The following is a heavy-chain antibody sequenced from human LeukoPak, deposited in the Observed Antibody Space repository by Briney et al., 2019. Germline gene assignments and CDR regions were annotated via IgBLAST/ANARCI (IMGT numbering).Heavy chain of an antibody. J-gene: IGHJ5*02. CDR3: ARDGDIVLMVYAPSGTWFDP. CDR1: GYTFSSSG. V-gene: IGHV1-18*01. D-gene: IGHD2-8*01. CDR2: ISAYNGNT. Sequence: ASVKVSCKASGYTFSSSGIYWVRQVPGQGLEWMGWISAYNGNTNYAQKLQGRVTMTTDTSTSTAYMELRSLRSDDTAVYYCARDGDIVLMVYAPSGTWFDPWGQGTLVTVSS.